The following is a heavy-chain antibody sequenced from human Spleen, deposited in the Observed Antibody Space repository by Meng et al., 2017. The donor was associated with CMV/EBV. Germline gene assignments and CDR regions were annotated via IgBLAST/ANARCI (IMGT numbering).Heavy chain of an antibody. V-gene: IGHV4-31*02. Sequence: SCDSINSGGFYWSWIRQHPGKGLEWIGYIYHAGTTSYTPSLKSRVSISVDTSKNQFSLKLSSMTAADTAVYYCARAQYHYDSTAFFEHWGQGVLVTVSS. CDR1: CDSINSGGFY. CDR2: IYHAGTT. J-gene: IGHJ4*02. D-gene: IGHD3-22*01. CDR3: ARAQYHYDSTAFFEH.